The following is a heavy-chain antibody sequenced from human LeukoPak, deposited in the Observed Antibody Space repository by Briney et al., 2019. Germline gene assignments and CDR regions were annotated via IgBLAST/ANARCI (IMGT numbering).Heavy chain of an antibody. CDR1: GFTFSSYW. CDR2: INSDGSST. V-gene: IGHV3-74*01. D-gene: IGHD6-13*01. J-gene: IGHJ4*02. CDR3: ARGGSGGSSWPVDC. Sequence: GGSLRLSCAASGFTFSSYWMHWVRQAPGKGLVWLSRINSDGSSTTYADSVKGRFTVSRDNAKNTLFLQMNFLRDEDTAVYYCARGGSGGSSWPVDCWGQGTLVTVSS.